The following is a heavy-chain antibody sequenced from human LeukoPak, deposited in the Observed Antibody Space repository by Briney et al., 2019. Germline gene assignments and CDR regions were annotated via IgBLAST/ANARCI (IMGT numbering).Heavy chain of an antibody. D-gene: IGHD3-22*01. CDR3: ARIHPGNNHYDSSGYPTI. Sequence: PGGSLRLSCAASEFTVSNFYMGWVRQAPGKGLEWVSILYSGDTTYYADSVEGRFAISRDNSKNTLYLQLKSLRAEDTAVYYCARIHPGNNHYDSSGYPTIWGQGTMVTVSS. V-gene: IGHV3-66*01. CDR1: EFTVSNFY. CDR2: LYSGDTT. J-gene: IGHJ3*02.